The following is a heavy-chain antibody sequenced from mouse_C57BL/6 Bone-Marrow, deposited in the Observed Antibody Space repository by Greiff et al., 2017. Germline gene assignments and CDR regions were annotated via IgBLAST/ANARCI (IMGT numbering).Heavy chain of an antibody. D-gene: IGHD1-1*01. CDR2: ISYDGSN. Sequence: ESGPGLVKPSQSLSLTCSVTGYSITSGYYWNWIRQFPGNKLEWMGYISYDGSNNYNQSLKNRISITRDTSKNQFFLKLNSVTTEDTATYYCARDYYVPSWFAYWGQGTLVTVSA. CDR3: ARDYYVPSWFAY. CDR1: GYSITSGYY. J-gene: IGHJ3*01. V-gene: IGHV3-6*01.